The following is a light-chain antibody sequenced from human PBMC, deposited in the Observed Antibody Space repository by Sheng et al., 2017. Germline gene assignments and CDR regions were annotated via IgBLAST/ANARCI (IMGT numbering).Light chain of an antibody. Sequence: SYELTQPLSVVVALGQTARIPCGGNNIGTKNVHWYRQKPGQAPVLVLYRDKNRPSGIPERLSGSNSGNTATLTISGAQAGDEADYFCQVWDISSAIFGGGTKLTVL. CDR1: NIGTKN. CDR2: RDK. CDR3: QVWDISSAI. V-gene: IGLV3-9*01. J-gene: IGLJ2*01.